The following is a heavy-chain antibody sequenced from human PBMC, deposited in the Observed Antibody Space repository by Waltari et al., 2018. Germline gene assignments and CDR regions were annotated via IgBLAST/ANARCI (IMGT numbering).Heavy chain of an antibody. J-gene: IGHJ4*02. Sequence: QVQLVESGGGVVQPGRSLRLSCAASGFTFSSYAMHWVRQAPGKGLEWVAVISYDGSNKYYADSVKGRFTISRDNSKNTLYLQMNSLRAEDTAVYYCARETRGLSSGWDYWGQGTLVTVSS. CDR1: GFTFSSYA. CDR3: ARETRGLSSGWDY. CDR2: ISYDGSNK. D-gene: IGHD6-19*01. V-gene: IGHV3-30-3*01.